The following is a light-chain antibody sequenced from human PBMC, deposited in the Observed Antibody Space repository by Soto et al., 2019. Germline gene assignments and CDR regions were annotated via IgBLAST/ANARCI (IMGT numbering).Light chain of an antibody. V-gene: IGLV2-14*01. CDR1: NTDIGGYNY. J-gene: IGLJ2*01. CDR2: EVT. Sequence: QSALTQPASVSGSPGQSITISCSGTNTDIGGYNYVSWYQQHPGRAPKLMIYEVTNRPSGISTRFSGSKSGYTASLTISGLRPEDEADYYCTSYASTSTLVFGGGTKVTVL. CDR3: TSYASTSTLV.